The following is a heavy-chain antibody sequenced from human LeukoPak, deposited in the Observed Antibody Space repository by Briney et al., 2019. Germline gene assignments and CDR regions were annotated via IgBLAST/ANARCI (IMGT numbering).Heavy chain of an antibody. V-gene: IGHV3-21*01. CDR1: GFTFSSYS. J-gene: IGHJ4*02. Sequence: GGSLRLSCAASGFTFSSYSMNWVRQAPGKGLEWVSSISSSSSYIYYADSVKGRFTISRDNAKNSLYLQMNSLRAEDTAVYYCARDSVPGSSGPLGYWGQGTLVTVSS. CDR3: ARDSVPGSSGPLGY. D-gene: IGHD6-19*01. CDR2: ISSSSSYI.